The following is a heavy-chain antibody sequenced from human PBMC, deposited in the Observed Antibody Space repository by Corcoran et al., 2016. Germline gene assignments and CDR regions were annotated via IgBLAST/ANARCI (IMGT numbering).Heavy chain of an antibody. Sequence: QVQLVQSGAEVKKPGSSVKVSCKASGGTFSSYAISWVRQAPGQGLEWMGGIIPIFGTANYAQTVQGRVTITAEESTSTAYMELSSLRSEDTAVYYCARFPGYGGPFQHWCQGTLVTVSS. J-gene: IGHJ1*01. CDR1: GGTFSSYA. CDR2: IIPIFGTA. V-gene: IGHV1-69*01. CDR3: ARFPGYGGPFQH. D-gene: IGHD5-18*01.